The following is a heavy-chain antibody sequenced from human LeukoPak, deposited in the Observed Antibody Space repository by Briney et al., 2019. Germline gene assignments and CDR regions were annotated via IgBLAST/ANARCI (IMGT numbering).Heavy chain of an antibody. Sequence: PGGSLRLSCAASGFMFSSYWMSWVRQAPGKGLEWVSSISSGSTYIYYADSVKGRFTISRDNAKNSLYLQMDGLRAEDTAVYYCTRRDYGDSWGQGTLVTVSS. J-gene: IGHJ4*02. CDR3: TRRDYGDS. V-gene: IGHV3-21*01. CDR2: ISSGSTYI. CDR1: GFMFSSYW.